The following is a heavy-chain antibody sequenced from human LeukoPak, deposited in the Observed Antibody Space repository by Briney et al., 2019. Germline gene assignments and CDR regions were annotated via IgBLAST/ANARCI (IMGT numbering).Heavy chain of an antibody. CDR3: ARDSDSSGYYLRWLDY. D-gene: IGHD3-22*01. CDR1: GGTFSSYA. Sequence: SVKVSCKASGGTFSSYAISWVRQAPGQGLEWMGWIIPIFGTANYAQKFQGRVTITTDESTSTAYMELSSLRSEDTAVYYCARDSDSSGYYLRWLDYWGQGTLVTVSS. J-gene: IGHJ4*02. CDR2: IIPIFGTA. V-gene: IGHV1-69*05.